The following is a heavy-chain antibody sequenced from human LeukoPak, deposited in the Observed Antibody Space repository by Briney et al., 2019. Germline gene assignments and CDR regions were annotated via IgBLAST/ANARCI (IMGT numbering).Heavy chain of an antibody. J-gene: IGHJ4*02. Sequence: GGSLRLSCAASGFTFSNYSMNWVRQAPGKGLEWVANIKQDGSEKYYVDSVKGRFTISRDNAKNSLYLQMNSLRAEDTAVYYCARDLVVVTAVFDYWGQGTLVTVSS. V-gene: IGHV3-7*01. CDR1: GFTFSNYS. CDR2: IKQDGSEK. D-gene: IGHD2-21*02. CDR3: ARDLVVVTAVFDY.